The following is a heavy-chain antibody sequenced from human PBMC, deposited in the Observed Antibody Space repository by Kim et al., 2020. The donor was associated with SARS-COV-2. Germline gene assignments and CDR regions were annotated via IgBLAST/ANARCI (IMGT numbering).Heavy chain of an antibody. Sequence: AQGFTGRFVFSLDTSVSTAYLQISSLKAEDTAVYYCARVDAAAAQRTVDYWGQGTLVTVSS. D-gene: IGHD6-13*01. V-gene: IGHV7-4-1*02. CDR3: ARVDAAAAQRTVDY. J-gene: IGHJ4*02.